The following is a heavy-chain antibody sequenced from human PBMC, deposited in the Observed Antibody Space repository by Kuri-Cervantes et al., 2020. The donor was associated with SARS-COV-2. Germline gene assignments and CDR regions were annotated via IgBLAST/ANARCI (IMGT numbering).Heavy chain of an antibody. J-gene: IGHJ3*02. CDR3: ARVSSSSSPAFDI. Sequence: GGSLRLSCAASGFTFSSYWMSWVRQAPGKGLEWVANIKQDGSEKYYVDSVKGRFTISRDNAKNSLYLQMNSLRAEDTAVYYCARVSSSSSPAFDIWGQGKMVTVSS. CDR2: IKQDGSEK. D-gene: IGHD6-6*01. V-gene: IGHV3-7*01. CDR1: GFTFSSYW.